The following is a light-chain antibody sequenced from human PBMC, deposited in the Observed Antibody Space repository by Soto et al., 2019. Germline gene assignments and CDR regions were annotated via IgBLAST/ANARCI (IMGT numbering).Light chain of an antibody. Sequence: DIQMTQSPSSLSASVGDRVTITCRASQSISSYLNWYQQKPGKAPKLLIYAASSLQSGVPSRLSGSGSGTDFTLTISSLQPEDFATYYCQQSYSTLLTFGGGTKMEIK. CDR1: QSISSY. CDR2: AAS. J-gene: IGKJ4*01. CDR3: QQSYSTLLT. V-gene: IGKV1-39*01.